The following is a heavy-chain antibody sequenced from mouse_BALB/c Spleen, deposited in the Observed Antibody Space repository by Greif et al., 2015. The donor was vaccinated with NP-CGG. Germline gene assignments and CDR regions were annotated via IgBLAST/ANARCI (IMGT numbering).Heavy chain of an antibody. CDR1: GYSITSGYY. J-gene: IGHJ4*01. CDR3: AREGRYDVDAMDY. Sequence: EVKLVESGPGLVKPSQSLSLTCSVTGYSITSGYYWNWIRQFPGNKLEWMGYISYDGSNNYNPSLKNRISITRDTSKNQFFLKLNSVTTEDTATYYCAREGRYDVDAMDYWGQGTSVTVSS. D-gene: IGHD2-14*01. CDR2: ISYDGSN. V-gene: IGHV3-6*02.